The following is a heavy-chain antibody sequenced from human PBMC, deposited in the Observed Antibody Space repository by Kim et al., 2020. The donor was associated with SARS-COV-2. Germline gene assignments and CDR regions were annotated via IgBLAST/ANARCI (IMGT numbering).Heavy chain of an antibody. D-gene: IGHD2-8*01. Sequence: YAAPRKGRFTISRDDAKNTLYLQMNSLKTEDTAVYYCTTDPDGVCYALNYWGQGTLVTVSS. V-gene: IGHV3-15*01. J-gene: IGHJ4*02. CDR3: TTDPDGVCYALNY.